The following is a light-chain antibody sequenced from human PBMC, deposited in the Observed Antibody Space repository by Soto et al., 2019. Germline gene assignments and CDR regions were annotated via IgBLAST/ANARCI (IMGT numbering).Light chain of an antibody. V-gene: IGKV3-20*01. CDR3: QQYSSSRWT. CDR1: QSVGSAY. CDR2: GAS. J-gene: IGKJ1*01. Sequence: EIVLTQSPGTLSLSPGERATLSCRASQSVGSAYLAWYQHKPGQAPRLLIYGASSKATGIPDRISGSGSGTDFTLTISRLEPEDFAVYYCQQYSSSRWTFGQGTKVEAK.